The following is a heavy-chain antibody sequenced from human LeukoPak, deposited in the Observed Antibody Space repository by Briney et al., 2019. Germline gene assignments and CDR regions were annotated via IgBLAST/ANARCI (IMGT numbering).Heavy chain of an antibody. CDR1: GFTFSDCA. Sequence: PGKSLRLSCVASGFTFSDCAMHWVRRAPGKGLEWVALISFDGTDEYYADSVKGRFTISRDNPKNTVHLQMNNLGIEDTAVYYCAREMTTVVGKNFDCWGQGTLVTVSS. J-gene: IGHJ4*02. D-gene: IGHD4-23*01. V-gene: IGHV3-30*04. CDR3: AREMTTVVGKNFDC. CDR2: ISFDGTDE.